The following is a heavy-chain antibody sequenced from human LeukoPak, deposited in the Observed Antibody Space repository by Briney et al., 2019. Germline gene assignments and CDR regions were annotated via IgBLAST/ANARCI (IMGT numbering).Heavy chain of an antibody. CDR1: GFTFSNYR. D-gene: IGHD1-14*01. Sequence: QPGGSLRLSCAASGFTFSNYRMSWVRQAPGKGLEWVANIEEEGSEKYYVDSVKGQFTISRDNVKNSVYLQMENLRAEDTAVYYCARDGIITGLFDYWGQGTLVTVSS. V-gene: IGHV3-7*01. CDR3: ARDGIITGLFDY. CDR2: IEEEGSEK. J-gene: IGHJ4*02.